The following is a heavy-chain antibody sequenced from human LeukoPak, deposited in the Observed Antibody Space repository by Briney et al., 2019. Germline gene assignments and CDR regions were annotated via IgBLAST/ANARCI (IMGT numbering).Heavy chain of an antibody. CDR1: GFTFDDYA. CDR3: AKDTRSMAEYYFDY. Sequence: PGGSLRLSCAASGFTFDDYAMHWVRQAPGKGLGWVSLISGDGGSTYYADSVKGRFTISRDNSKNSLYLQMNSLRTEDTALYYCAKDTRSMAEYYFDYWGQGTLVTVSS. J-gene: IGHJ4*02. V-gene: IGHV3-43*02. D-gene: IGHD2/OR15-2a*01. CDR2: ISGDGGST.